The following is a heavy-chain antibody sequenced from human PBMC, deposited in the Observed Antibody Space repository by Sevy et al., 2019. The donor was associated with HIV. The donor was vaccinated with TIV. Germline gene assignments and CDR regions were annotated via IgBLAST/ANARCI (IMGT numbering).Heavy chain of an antibody. CDR2: VYYTGLT. D-gene: IGHD5-12*01. CDR3: AREPGGYDYDYGMDV. Sequence: SETLSLTCSASGGSITSSNYYWGWIRQPPGKGLEWIGSVYYTGLTYYNPSLKSRVTISVDTSKNQFSLNLNSVTAADTAIYYCAREPGGYDYDYGMDVWGQGTTVTVPS. V-gene: IGHV4-39*02. CDR1: GGSITSSNYY. J-gene: IGHJ6*02.